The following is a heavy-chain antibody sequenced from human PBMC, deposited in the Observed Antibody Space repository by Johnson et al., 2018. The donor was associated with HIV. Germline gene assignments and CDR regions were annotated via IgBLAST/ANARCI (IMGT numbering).Heavy chain of an antibody. J-gene: IGHJ3*02. Sequence: VQLVESGGRLIQPGGSLRLSCTASDFTVSSNYMSWVRQAPGKGLEWVSVIYSGGSTYYADSVKGRFTISRDNSKNTVYLQMNSLRAEDTAGYYWAGSPPSYGSGSYLGLDAFDIWGKGTMVTVSS. CDR1: DFTVSSNY. V-gene: IGHV3-53*01. CDR2: IYSGGST. CDR3: AGSPPSYGSGSYLGLDAFDI. D-gene: IGHD3-10*01.